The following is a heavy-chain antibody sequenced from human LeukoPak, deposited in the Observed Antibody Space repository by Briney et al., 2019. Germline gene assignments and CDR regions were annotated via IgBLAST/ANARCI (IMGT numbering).Heavy chain of an antibody. D-gene: IGHD3-22*01. CDR3: ARGKGYYDSSGPDY. CDR1: GGSFSGYY. CDR2: INHSGST. J-gene: IGHJ4*02. V-gene: IGHV4-34*01. Sequence: SETLSLTCQVYGGSFSGYYWSWIRQPPGKGLEWIGEINHSGSTNYNPSLKSRVTISVDTSKNQFSLKLSSVTAADTAVYYCARGKGYYDSSGPDYWGQGTLVTVSS.